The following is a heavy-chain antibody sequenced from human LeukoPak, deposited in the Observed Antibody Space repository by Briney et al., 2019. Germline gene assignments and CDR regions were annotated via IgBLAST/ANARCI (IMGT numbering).Heavy chain of an antibody. CDR3: AKEATMIEVVITIAAGDDAFDI. CDR2: ISGSGGST. Sequence: GGSLRLSCAASGFTFSSYAMSWVRQAPGKGLEWVSAISGSGGSTYYADSVKGRFTISRDNSKNTLYLQMNSLRAEDTAVYYCAKEATMIEVVITIAAGDDAFDIWGQGTMVTVSS. D-gene: IGHD3-22*01. V-gene: IGHV3-23*01. CDR1: GFTFSSYA. J-gene: IGHJ3*02.